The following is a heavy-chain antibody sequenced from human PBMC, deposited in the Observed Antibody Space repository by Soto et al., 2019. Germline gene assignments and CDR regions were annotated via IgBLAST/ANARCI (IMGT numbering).Heavy chain of an antibody. CDR2: IYYSGST. D-gene: IGHD6-13*01. Sequence: TLSLTCTVSGGSISSYYWSWIRQPPGKGLEWIGYIYYSGSTNYNPSLKSRVTISVDTSKNQFSLKLSSVTAADTAVYYCARSAGKGRDWFDPWGQGTLVTVSS. CDR1: GGSISSYY. V-gene: IGHV4-59*01. J-gene: IGHJ5*02. CDR3: ARSAGKGRDWFDP.